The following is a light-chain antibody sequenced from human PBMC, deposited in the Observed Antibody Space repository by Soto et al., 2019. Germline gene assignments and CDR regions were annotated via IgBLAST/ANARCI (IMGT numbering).Light chain of an antibody. CDR3: QHRTTWPRT. CDR2: DAS. J-gene: IGKJ2*01. V-gene: IGKV3-11*01. Sequence: EVVLTQSPATLSLSPGERATLPCRAIQSVGTFLAWYQQKSGQAPRIIIYDASNRATGVPGRFSGTGSGTDFPLTISSVEPEDSGVYYCQHRTTWPRTFGQGTKLDIK. CDR1: QSVGTF.